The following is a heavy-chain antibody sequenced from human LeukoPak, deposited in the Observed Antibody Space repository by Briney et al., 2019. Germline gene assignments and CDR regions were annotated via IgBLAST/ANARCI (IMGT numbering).Heavy chain of an antibody. J-gene: IGHJ6*02. CDR3: ARDPGGYYYGMDV. D-gene: IGHD3-22*01. Sequence: GGSLRLSCAASGFTLDDYGMSWVPQAPGKGLEWVSGINWNGGSTGYADSVKGRFTISRDNAKNSLYLQMNSLRAEDTALYHCARDPGGYYYGMDVWGQGTTVTVSS. CDR2: INWNGGST. V-gene: IGHV3-20*01. CDR1: GFTLDDYG.